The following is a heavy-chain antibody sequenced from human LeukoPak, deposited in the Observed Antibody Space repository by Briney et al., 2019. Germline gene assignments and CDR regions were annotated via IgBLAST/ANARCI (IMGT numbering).Heavy chain of an antibody. D-gene: IGHD2-8*01. Sequence: PSETLSLTCNVSGDSISSSRYFWDWIRQPPGKGLEWIGNVYYTGDTHYNPSLESRVTISVDRSKNQFSLKLSSVTAADTAVYYCARDAQYCSNGVCENWFDPWGQGTLVTVSS. CDR3: ARDAQYCSNGVCENWFDP. CDR1: GDSISSSRYF. V-gene: IGHV4-39*07. CDR2: VYYTGDT. J-gene: IGHJ5*02.